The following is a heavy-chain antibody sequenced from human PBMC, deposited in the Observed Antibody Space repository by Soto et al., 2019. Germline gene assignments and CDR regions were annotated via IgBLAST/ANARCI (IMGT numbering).Heavy chain of an antibody. D-gene: IGHD5-18*01. CDR2: VYYTGTT. CDR3: ARAAKVETDMGGYYYYDMDV. J-gene: IGHJ6*02. CDR1: SGSVSGGPYY. V-gene: IGHV4-61*01. Sequence: QMQLQESGPGLVKPSETLSLTCTVSSGSVSGGPYYWTWIRQPPGKGLAWIGYVYYTGTTNYNPSLKSRVTISLDTSKNQFSLKLTSVTAADTAVYYCARAAKVETDMGGYYYYDMDVWGQGTTVTVSS.